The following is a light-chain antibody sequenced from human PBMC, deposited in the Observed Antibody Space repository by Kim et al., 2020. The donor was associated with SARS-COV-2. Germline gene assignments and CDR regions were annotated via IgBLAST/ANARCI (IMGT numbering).Light chain of an antibody. Sequence: GQNVTISCSGSSSNIGNKIVNRCQQLPGTAPKHLIYSNNQRPSGVHDRFSGSKSGTSGSLAISGLQSEDEADYYCAAWDGSLNGYVFGTGTRVTVL. J-gene: IGLJ1*01. CDR3: AAWDGSLNGYV. CDR2: SNN. CDR1: SSNIGNKI. V-gene: IGLV1-44*01.